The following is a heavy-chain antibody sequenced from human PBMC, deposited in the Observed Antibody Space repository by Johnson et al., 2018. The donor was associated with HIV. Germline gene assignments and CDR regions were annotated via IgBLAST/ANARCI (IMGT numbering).Heavy chain of an antibody. Sequence: VQLVESGGGLVQPGGSLRLSCAASGFTFSSYAMSWVRQAPGKGLEWVSVIYSGGSTYYADSVKGRFTISRDNSKNTLYLQMNSLRAEDTAVYYCALVGAHDAFDIWGQGTMVTVSS. J-gene: IGHJ3*02. D-gene: IGHD1-26*01. CDR1: GFTFSSYA. CDR2: IYSGGST. V-gene: IGHV3-23*03. CDR3: ALVGAHDAFDI.